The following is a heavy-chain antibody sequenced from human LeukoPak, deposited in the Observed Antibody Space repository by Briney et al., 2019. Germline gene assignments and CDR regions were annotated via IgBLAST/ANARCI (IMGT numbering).Heavy chain of an antibody. CDR2: MNPNSGNT. J-gene: IGHJ3*02. CDR1: GYTFTSYD. V-gene: IGHV1-8*01. D-gene: IGHD3-9*01. CDR3: ATPHYDILTGRHDAFDI. Sequence: AASVKVSCKASGYTFTSYDINWVRQATGQGLEWMGWMNPNSGNTGYAQKFQGRVTMTRNTSISTAYMELSSLRSEDTAVYYCATPHYDILTGRHDAFDIWGQGTMVTVSS.